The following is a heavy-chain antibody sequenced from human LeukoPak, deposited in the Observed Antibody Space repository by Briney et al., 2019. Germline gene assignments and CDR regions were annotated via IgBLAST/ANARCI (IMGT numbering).Heavy chain of an antibody. Sequence: SVKVSCKASGGTFSSYAISWVRQAPGQGLEWMGGIIPIFGTANYAQKFQGRVTIIADESTSTAYMELSSLRSEDTAVYYCAGDPRIVGATTNYWGQGTLVTVSS. CDR2: IIPIFGTA. D-gene: IGHD1-26*01. J-gene: IGHJ4*02. V-gene: IGHV1-69*13. CDR1: GGTFSSYA. CDR3: AGDPRIVGATTNY.